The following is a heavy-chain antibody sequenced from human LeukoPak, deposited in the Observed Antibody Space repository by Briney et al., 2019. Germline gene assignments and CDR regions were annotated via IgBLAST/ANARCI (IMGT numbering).Heavy chain of an antibody. J-gene: IGHJ4*02. CDR3: ARRVGAAFFLRGSGSYIVDY. CDR2: INHSGST. D-gene: IGHD3-10*01. V-gene: IGHV4-34*01. Sequence: PSETLSLTCAVYGGSFSGYYWSWIRQPPGKGLEWIGEINHSGSTNYNPSLKSRVTISVDTSKNQFSLKLSSVTAADTAVYYCARRVGAAFFLRGSGSYIVDYWGQGTLVTVSS. CDR1: GGSFSGYY.